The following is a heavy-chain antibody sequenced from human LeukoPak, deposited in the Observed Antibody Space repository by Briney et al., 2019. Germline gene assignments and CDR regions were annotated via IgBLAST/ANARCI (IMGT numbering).Heavy chain of an antibody. CDR2: MNPNSGNT. V-gene: IGHV1-8*01. CDR1: GYTFTSYD. Sequence: RASVKVSCKASGYTFTSYDINWVRQATGQGLEWMGWMNPNSGNTGYAQKFQGRVTMTRNTSISTAYMELSSLRSEDTAVYYCARDLEDRGYSSSWYGDYYYYYYMDVWGKGTTVTVSS. D-gene: IGHD6-13*01. CDR3: ARDLEDRGYSSSWYGDYYYYYYMDV. J-gene: IGHJ6*03.